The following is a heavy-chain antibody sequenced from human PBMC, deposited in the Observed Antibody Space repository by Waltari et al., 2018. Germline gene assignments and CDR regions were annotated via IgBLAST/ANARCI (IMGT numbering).Heavy chain of an antibody. V-gene: IGHV4-4*07. CDR1: GGSISSYY. CDR2: IYTSGST. CDR3: ARDLRYSSGWYERGAFDI. J-gene: IGHJ3*02. Sequence: QVQLQESGPGLVKPSETLSLTCTGSGGSISSYYWSWTRQPAGEGLEWIGRIYTSGSTNYNPSLKSRVTMSVDTSKNQFSLKLSSVTAADTAVYYCARDLRYSSGWYERGAFDIWGQGTMVTVSS. D-gene: IGHD6-19*01.